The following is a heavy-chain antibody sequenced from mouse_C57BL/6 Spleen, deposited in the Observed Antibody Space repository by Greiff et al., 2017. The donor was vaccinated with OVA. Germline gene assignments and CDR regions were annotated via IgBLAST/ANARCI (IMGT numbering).Heavy chain of an antibody. CDR3: ARRSLITTVGDYFDY. Sequence: QVQLQQPGAELVMPGASVKLSCKASGYTFTSYWMHWVKQRPGQGLEWIGEIDPSDSYTNYNQKFKGKSTLTVDNSSITAYMQLSSLTSEDSAVYYCARRSLITTVGDYFDYWGQGTTLTVSS. CDR2: IDPSDSYT. CDR1: GYTFTSYW. J-gene: IGHJ2*01. D-gene: IGHD1-1*01. V-gene: IGHV1-69*01.